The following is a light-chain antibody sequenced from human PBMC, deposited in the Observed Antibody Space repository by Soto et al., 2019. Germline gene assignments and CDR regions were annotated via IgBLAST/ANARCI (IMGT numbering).Light chain of an antibody. Sequence: QSALTQPASVSGSPGQSITISCTGTSSDVGAYIYVSWYQQHPGKAPKLMIYDITNRPSGVSNRFSGSKSGNTASLTISGPQAEDEADYYRGSFTTSSSYVFGTGTKVTVL. CDR1: SSDVGAYIY. CDR2: DIT. CDR3: GSFTTSSSYV. V-gene: IGLV2-14*01. J-gene: IGLJ1*01.